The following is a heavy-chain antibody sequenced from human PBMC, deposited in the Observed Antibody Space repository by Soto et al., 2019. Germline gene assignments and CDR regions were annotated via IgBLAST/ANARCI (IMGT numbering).Heavy chain of an antibody. CDR2: INHSGST. Sequence: NPSETLSLTCAVYGGSFSGYYWSWIRQPPGKGLEWIGEINHSGSTNYNPSLKSRVTISVDTSKNQFSLKLSSVTAADTAVYYCARDVVAVAAFDIWGQGTMVTVSS. D-gene: IGHD6-19*01. CDR3: ARDVVAVAAFDI. V-gene: IGHV4-34*01. J-gene: IGHJ3*02. CDR1: GGSFSGYY.